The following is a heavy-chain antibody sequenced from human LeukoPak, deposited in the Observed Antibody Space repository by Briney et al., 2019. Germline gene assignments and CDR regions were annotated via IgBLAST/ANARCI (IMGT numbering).Heavy chain of an antibody. J-gene: IGHJ4*02. CDR1: GYTFTGYY. D-gene: IGHD6-19*01. CDR3: ARDTLDSSGWYDFDY. V-gene: IGHV1-2*02. CDR2: INPNSGGT. Sequence: ASVKVSCKASGYTFTGYYMHWVRQAPGQGLEWMGWINPNSGGTNYAQKFQGRVTMTRDTSISTAYMELSRLRSDDTAAYYCARDTLDSSGWYDFDYWGQGTLVTVSS.